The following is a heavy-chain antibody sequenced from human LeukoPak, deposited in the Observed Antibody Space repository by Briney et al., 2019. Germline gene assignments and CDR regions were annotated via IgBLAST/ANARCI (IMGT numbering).Heavy chain of an antibody. CDR2: MNPYTGAT. Sequence: GASVKVSCKPSGYTFTGYYLHWVRQAPGQALEWMGWMNPYTGATMYAQKFQDRVSMSRDTSSSTAYMDLTSLRSDDTAVYFCARDRIGSGWPRPYYFEFWGQGTLVTVSS. CDR3: ARDRIGSGWPRPYYFEF. CDR1: GYTFTGYY. D-gene: IGHD6-19*01. J-gene: IGHJ4*02. V-gene: IGHV1-2*02.